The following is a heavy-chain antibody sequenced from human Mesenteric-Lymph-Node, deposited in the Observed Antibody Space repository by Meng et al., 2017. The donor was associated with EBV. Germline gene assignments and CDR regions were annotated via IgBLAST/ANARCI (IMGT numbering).Heavy chain of an antibody. CDR1: GDSVSNTNVA. CDR3: SRESWRAFDY. V-gene: IGHV6-1*01. J-gene: IGHJ4*02. CDR2: TYYRSKWYN. Sequence: QVHRKQSGPGLVTPSHTLSLTCAISGDSVSNTNVAWNWIRQSPSRGLEWLGRTYYRSKWYNEYAQSVKGRITINPDTSKSEFSLQLNSVTPDDTAVYYCSRESWRAFDYWGQGTLVTVSS.